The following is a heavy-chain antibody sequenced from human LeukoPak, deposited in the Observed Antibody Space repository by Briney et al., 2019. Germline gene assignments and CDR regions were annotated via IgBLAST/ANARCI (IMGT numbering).Heavy chain of an antibody. V-gene: IGHV3-23*01. CDR2: ISGSGGST. Sequence: GGSLRLSCAASGFTFSSYAMSWVRQAPGKGLEWVSAISGSGGSTYYADSVEGRFTISRDNSKNTLYLQMNSLRAEDTAVYYCARDWNAGGYYFDYWGQGTLVTVSS. CDR1: GFTFSSYA. D-gene: IGHD1-1*01. J-gene: IGHJ4*02. CDR3: ARDWNAGGYYFDY.